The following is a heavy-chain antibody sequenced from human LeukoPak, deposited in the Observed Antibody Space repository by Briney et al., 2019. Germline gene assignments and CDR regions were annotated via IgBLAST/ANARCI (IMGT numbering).Heavy chain of an antibody. V-gene: IGHV4-59*01. CDR3: AGPMRARFDY. CDR2: IYYTGRT. CDR1: GGSFRGYY. J-gene: IGHJ4*01. Sequence: PSETLSLTCTVSGGSFRGYYWSWFRQPPGKGLEWIGYIYYTGRTNYNPSLKSRVTISVDTSKNQFSLKLSSVTAADTAVYYCAGPMRARFDYWGQGTLVTVSS.